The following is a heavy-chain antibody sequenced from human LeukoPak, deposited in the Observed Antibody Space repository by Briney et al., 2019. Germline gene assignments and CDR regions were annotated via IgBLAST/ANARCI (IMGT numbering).Heavy chain of an antibody. V-gene: IGHV6-1*01. CDR3: ARDRAAATEGFDP. D-gene: IGHD2-15*01. Sequence: SQTLSLTCTISGDSVSNNSAAWNWIRQSPSRGLEWQGRTYYRSKWYNDYAVSVKSRITINPDTPKNQFSLQLNSVTPEDTAVYYCARDRAAATEGFDPWGQGTLVTVSS. J-gene: IGHJ5*02. CDR1: GDSVSNNSAA. CDR2: TYYRSKWYN.